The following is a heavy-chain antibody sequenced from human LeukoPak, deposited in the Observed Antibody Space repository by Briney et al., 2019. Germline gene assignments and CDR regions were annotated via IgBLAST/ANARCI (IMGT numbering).Heavy chain of an antibody. Sequence: ASVKVSCKASGYTFTSYGISWVRQAPGRGLEWMGWISTNTGNTNSAQKFQARVTMTTDTSTSTAYMELRSLRSDDTAVYYCARDRYSSGWCDYWGQGTLVTVSS. D-gene: IGHD6-19*01. CDR3: ARDRYSSGWCDY. J-gene: IGHJ4*02. CDR1: GYTFTSYG. CDR2: ISTNTGNT. V-gene: IGHV1-18*01.